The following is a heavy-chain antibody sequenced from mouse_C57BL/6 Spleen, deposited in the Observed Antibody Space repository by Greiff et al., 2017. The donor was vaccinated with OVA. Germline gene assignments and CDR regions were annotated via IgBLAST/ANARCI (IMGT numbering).Heavy chain of an antibody. CDR3: AREGDYSNSWFAY. CDR1: GYSITSGYD. Sequence: VQLKESGPGMVKPSQSLSLTCTVTGYSITSGYDWHWIRHFPGNKLEWMGYISYSGSTNYNPSLKSRISITHDTSKNHFFLKLNSVTTEDTATYYCAREGDYSNSWFAYWGQGTLVTVSA. D-gene: IGHD2-5*01. V-gene: IGHV3-1*01. J-gene: IGHJ3*01. CDR2: ISYSGST.